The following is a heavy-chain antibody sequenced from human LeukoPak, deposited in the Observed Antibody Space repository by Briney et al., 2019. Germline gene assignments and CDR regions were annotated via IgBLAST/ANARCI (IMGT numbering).Heavy chain of an antibody. J-gene: IGHJ1*01. CDR2: MTATSNTF. D-gene: IGHD5-12*01. Sequence: GGTLRLSCEVSGFTFSSYSMTWVRQVPGKGLEWIAYMTATSNTFYYADSVKGRFTISRDNARNSLFLQMNSLTVEDTAVYYCARSLSGYDPLSAFWGQGTLVTVSS. CDR1: GFTFSSYS. CDR3: ARSLSGYDPLSAF. V-gene: IGHV3-48*04.